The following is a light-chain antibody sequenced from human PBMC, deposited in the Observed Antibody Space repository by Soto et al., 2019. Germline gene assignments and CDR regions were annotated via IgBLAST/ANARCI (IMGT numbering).Light chain of an antibody. CDR1: ESVRSN. CDR3: QQYYDWPTIT. J-gene: IGKJ5*01. V-gene: IGKV3-15*01. Sequence: EIVMTQSPATLSVPPGDRATLSCRASESVRSNLAWYQQKPGQAPRLLIHGVSIRAADIPDRFSGSGSGTEFTLTISTLQSEDFAVYYCQQYYDWPTITFGQGTRLE. CDR2: GVS.